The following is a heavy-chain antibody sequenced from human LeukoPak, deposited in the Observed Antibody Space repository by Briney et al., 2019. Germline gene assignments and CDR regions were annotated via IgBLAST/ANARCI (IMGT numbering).Heavy chain of an antibody. CDR2: ISSDGSST. D-gene: IGHD3-10*01. CDR3: ARGNLWFGELVY. V-gene: IGHV3-74*01. Sequence: GGSLRLSCSASGFTFSSYWMHWVRKSPGKGLVWVSRISSDGSSTNDADSVKGRFTISRDDAKNSLYLQMNSLRAEDTAVYYCARGNLWFGELVYWGQGTLVTVSS. J-gene: IGHJ4*02. CDR1: GFTFSSYW.